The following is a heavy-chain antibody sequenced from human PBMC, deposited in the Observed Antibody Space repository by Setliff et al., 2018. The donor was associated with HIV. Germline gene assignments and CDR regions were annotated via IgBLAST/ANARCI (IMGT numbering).Heavy chain of an antibody. CDR3: ASTWGTYCSSTSCSDRMVGDY. V-gene: IGHV1-69*13. J-gene: IGHJ4*02. CDR1: GGTFSTYA. CDR2: IIPIFETA. Sequence: EASVMVSCKASGGTFSTYAISWVRLAPGQGLEWMGGIIPIFETADYAQKFRGRVTITADEYTSTVYMELSRLRSEDTAVYYCASTWGTYCSSTSCSDRMVGDYWGQGTLVTVSS. D-gene: IGHD2-2*01.